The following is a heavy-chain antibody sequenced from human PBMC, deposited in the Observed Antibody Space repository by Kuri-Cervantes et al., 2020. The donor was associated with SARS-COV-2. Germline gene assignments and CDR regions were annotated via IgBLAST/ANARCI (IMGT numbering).Heavy chain of an antibody. CDR2: IWYDGSNK. CDR3: ARVYPLVDC. V-gene: IGHV3-33*08. Sequence: GESLKISCAASGFTFSSYGMHWVRQAPGRGLEWVAVIWYDGSNKYYADSVKGRFTISRDNSKNTLYLQMNSLRAEDTAVYYCARVYPLVDCWGQGSLVTVSS. CDR1: GFTFSSYG. J-gene: IGHJ4*02.